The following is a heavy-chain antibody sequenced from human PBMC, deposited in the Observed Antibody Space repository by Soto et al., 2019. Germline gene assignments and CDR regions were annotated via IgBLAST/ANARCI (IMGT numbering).Heavy chain of an antibody. CDR3: ATEWGLGYCSSTSCPGNV. D-gene: IGHD2-2*01. CDR1: GYTFTSYG. J-gene: IGHJ6*04. Sequence: ASVKVSCKASGYTFTSYGISWVRLAPGQGLEWMGWISAYNGNTNYAQKLQGRVTMTTDTSTSTAYMELRSLRSDDTAVYYCATEWGLGYCSSTSCPGNVWGKGTTVTVSS. V-gene: IGHV1-18*01. CDR2: ISAYNGNT.